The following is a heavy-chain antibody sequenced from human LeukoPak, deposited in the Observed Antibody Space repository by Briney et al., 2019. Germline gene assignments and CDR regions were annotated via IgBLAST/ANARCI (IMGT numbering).Heavy chain of an antibody. CDR3: ARGSARGAFDI. D-gene: IGHD3-10*01. CDR1: GGSISSSSYY. J-gene: IGHJ3*02. V-gene: IGHV4-61*02. CDR2: IYTSGST. Sequence: PSETLSLTCTVSGGSISSSSYYWGWIRQPAGKGLEWIGRIYTSGSTNYNPSLKSRVTMSVDTSKNQFSLKLSSVTAADTAVYYCARGSARGAFDIWGQGTMVTVSS.